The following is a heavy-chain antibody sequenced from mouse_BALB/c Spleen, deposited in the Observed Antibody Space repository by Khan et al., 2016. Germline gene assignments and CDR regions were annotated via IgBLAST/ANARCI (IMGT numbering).Heavy chain of an antibody. Sequence: QVQLQQPGAELVRPGASVKLSCKASVYTFISYWMNWVKQRPGQGLEWIGMIDPSDSETHYNQIFKDKATLTVDKSSSTAYMQLSSLTSEDSAVYYCARDGNYAMDYWGQGTSVTVSS. D-gene: IGHD2-1*01. J-gene: IGHJ4*01. CDR1: VYTFISYW. CDR3: ARDGNYAMDY. V-gene: IGHV1-61*01. CDR2: IDPSDSET.